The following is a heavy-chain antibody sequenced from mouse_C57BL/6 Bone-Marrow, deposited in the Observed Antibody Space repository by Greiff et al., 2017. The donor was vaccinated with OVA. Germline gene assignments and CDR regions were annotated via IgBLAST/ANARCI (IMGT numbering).Heavy chain of an antibody. CDR3: ASAGFYYDYDDY. Sequence: EVKLVESGGDLVKPGGSLKLSCAASGFTFSSYGMSWVRQTPDKRLEWVATISSGGSYTYYPDSVKGRFTISRDNAKNTLYLQMSSLKSEDTAMYYCASAGFYYDYDDYWGQGTTLTVSS. V-gene: IGHV5-6*01. CDR2: ISSGGSYT. J-gene: IGHJ2*01. CDR1: GFTFSSYG. D-gene: IGHD2-4*01.